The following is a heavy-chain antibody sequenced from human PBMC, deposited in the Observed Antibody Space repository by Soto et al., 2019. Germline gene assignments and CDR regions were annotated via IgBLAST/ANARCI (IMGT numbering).Heavy chain of an antibody. D-gene: IGHD2-15*01. V-gene: IGHV4-59*01. Sequence: PSETLSLTCTVSGGSISSFYWSWIRQSPGKGLEWIGHIYYSGSSNYNPSLKSRVTISVDTSKNLFSLKLSAVTAADTAGYDCARVLCSAPLWGQGTLVTVSS. J-gene: IGHJ4*02. CDR1: GGSISSFY. CDR3: ARVLCSAPL. CDR2: IYYSGSS.